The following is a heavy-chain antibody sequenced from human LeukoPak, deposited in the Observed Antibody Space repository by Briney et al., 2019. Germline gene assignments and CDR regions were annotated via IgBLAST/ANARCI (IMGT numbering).Heavy chain of an antibody. CDR3: ARERTSRYYDSGGYFDY. Sequence: SEALSLTCAVYGGSFSGYYWSWIRQPPGKGLEWIGEINHSGSTNYNPSLKSRVTISVDTSKNQFSLKLSSVTAADTAVYYCARERTSRYYDSGGYFDYWGQGTLVTVSS. J-gene: IGHJ4*02. V-gene: IGHV4-34*01. D-gene: IGHD3-22*01. CDR1: GGSFSGYY. CDR2: INHSGST.